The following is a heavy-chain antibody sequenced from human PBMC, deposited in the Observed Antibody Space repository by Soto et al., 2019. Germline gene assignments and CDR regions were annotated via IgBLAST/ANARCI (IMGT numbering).Heavy chain of an antibody. CDR3: ARNYYYDSSGLKWDYFAD. CDR2: ISAYNGNT. CDR1: GYTFTSYG. V-gene: IGHV1-18*01. J-gene: IGHJ4*02. Sequence: ASVKVSCKSSGYTFTSYGISWVRQAPGQGLEWMGWISAYNGNTNYAQKLQGRVTMTTDTSTSTAYMELRSLRSDDTAVYYCARNYYYDSSGLKWDYFADWGQGTLVTV. D-gene: IGHD3-22*01.